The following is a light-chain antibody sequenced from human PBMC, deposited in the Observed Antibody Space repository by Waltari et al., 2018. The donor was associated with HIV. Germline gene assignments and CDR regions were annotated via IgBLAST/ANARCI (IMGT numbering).Light chain of an antibody. J-gene: IGKJ4*01. CDR1: QTISIY. Sequence: EIVLTQSPATLSLSPGERATLSCRASQTISIYLAWYQQTPGQAPRLLIYDASKRATGIPARFSGSGSGTDFTLTISSLEPEGVAVYYCQQRSYWLTFGGGTKVEI. V-gene: IGKV3-11*01. CDR2: DAS. CDR3: QQRSYWLT.